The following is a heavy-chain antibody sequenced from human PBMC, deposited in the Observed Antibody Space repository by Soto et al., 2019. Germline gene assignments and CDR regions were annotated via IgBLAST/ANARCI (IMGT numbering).Heavy chain of an antibody. V-gene: IGHV5-51*01. Sequence: PGESLKISCKGSGYSFTSYGIGWVRQMPGKGLEWMGIIYPGDSDTRYSPSFQGQVTISADKSISTAYLQWSSLKASDTAIYYCASKRASGYSTGDYYYGMDVWGQGTTVTVSS. J-gene: IGHJ6*02. CDR3: ASKRASGYSTGDYYYGMDV. D-gene: IGHD3-22*01. CDR1: GYSFTSYG. CDR2: IYPGDSDT.